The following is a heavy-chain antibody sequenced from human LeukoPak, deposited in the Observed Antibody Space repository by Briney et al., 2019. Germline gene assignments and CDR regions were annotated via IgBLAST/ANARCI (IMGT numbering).Heavy chain of an antibody. V-gene: IGHV3-48*01. Sequence: GGSLRLSCAASGFTFSSYSMNWVRQAPGKGVEWVTYISSSSSTIYYADSVKGRFTISRDNAKSSLYLQMNSLRAEDTAMYYCARLWFGEFLEATFDDWGQGTLVTVSS. D-gene: IGHD3-10*01. J-gene: IGHJ4*02. CDR1: GFTFSSYS. CDR2: ISSSSSTI. CDR3: ARLWFGEFLEATFDD.